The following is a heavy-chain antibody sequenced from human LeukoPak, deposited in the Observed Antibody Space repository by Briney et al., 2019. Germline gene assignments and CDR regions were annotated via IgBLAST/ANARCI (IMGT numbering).Heavy chain of an antibody. J-gene: IGHJ4*02. CDR2: ISGSGGST. CDR1: GFTFSSYA. D-gene: IGHD2-21*01. V-gene: IGHV3-23*01. CDR3: AKFLPTHIVVANYYFDY. Sequence: GGSLRLSCAASGFTFSSYAMSWVRQAPGKGLEWVSAISGSGGSTYYADSVKGRFTISRGNSKNTLYLQMNSLRAEDTAVYYCAKFLPTHIVVANYYFDYWGQGTLVTVSS.